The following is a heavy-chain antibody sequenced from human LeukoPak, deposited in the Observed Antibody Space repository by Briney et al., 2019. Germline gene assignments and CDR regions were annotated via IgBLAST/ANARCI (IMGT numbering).Heavy chain of an antibody. CDR2: INAGNGNT. V-gene: IGHV1-3*01. J-gene: IGHJ4*02. CDR1: GYTFTSYA. D-gene: IGHD6-19*01. Sequence: ASVKVSCKASGYTFTSYAMHWVRQAPGQRLEWMGWINAGNGNTKYSQKFQGRVTITRDTSASTAYMDLSSLRSEDTAVYYCARDFSLTSSGRHDYWGQGTLVTVSS. CDR3: ARDFSLTSSGRHDY.